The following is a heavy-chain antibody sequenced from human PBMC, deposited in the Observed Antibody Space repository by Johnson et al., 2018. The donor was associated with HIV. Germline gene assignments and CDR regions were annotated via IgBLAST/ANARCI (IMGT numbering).Heavy chain of an antibody. CDR2: IFGGVST. V-gene: IGHV3-66*04. Sequence: VQLVESGGALVQPGGSLRLPCEAPGSPASGTTIGWVRRAPGRGLGWVSVIFGGVSTTIADPGKGRFTISRYNAKNSLYLQMNSLRDEDTAVYYCARRTVTALFDIWGQGTMVTVSS. CDR3: ARRTVTALFDI. J-gene: IGHJ3*02. D-gene: IGHD4-17*01. CDR1: GSPASGTT.